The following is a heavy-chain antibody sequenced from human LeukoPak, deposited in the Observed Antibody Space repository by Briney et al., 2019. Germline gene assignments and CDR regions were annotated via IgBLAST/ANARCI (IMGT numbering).Heavy chain of an antibody. CDR3: ARSSAMATSRSWFDP. CDR2: AYYSGST. D-gene: IGHD2-8*01. CDR1: DGSISNYY. Sequence: KPSETLSLTCSVFDGSISNYYWSWIRQPPGKGLEWIGYAYYSGSTTYNPSLESRVTISVDTSKNQFSLKLTAVTAADTAVYYCARSSAMATSRSWFDPWGQGTLVTVSS. V-gene: IGHV4-59*08. J-gene: IGHJ5*02.